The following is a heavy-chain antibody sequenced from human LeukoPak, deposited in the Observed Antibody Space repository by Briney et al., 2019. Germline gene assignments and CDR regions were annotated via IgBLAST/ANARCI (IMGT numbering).Heavy chain of an antibody. J-gene: IGHJ4*02. CDR2: INHSGST. CDR1: GGSFSGYY. V-gene: IGHV4-34*01. D-gene: IGHD5-24*01. Sequence: SETLSLTCAVYGGSFSGYYWSWIRQPPGKGLEWIGEINHSGSTNYNPSLKSRVTISVDTSKNQFSLKLSSVTAADTAVYYCARLNRWPQFFDYWGQGTLVTVSS. CDR3: ARLNRWPQFFDY.